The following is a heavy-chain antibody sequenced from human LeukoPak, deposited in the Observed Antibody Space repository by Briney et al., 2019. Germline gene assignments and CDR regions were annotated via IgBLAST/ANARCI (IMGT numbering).Heavy chain of an antibody. V-gene: IGHV4-61*02. CDR1: GGSISSGSYY. Sequence: SQTLSLTCTVSGGSISSGSYYWSWIRQPAGKGLEWIGRIYTSGSTNYNPSLKSRVTISVDTSKNQFSLKLSSVTAADTAVYYCAKTSPPGWFDPWGQGTLVTVSS. CDR3: AKTSPPGWFDP. J-gene: IGHJ5*02. CDR2: IYTSGST.